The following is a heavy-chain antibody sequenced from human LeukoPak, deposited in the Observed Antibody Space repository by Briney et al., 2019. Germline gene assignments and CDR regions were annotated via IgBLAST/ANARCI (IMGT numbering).Heavy chain of an antibody. D-gene: IGHD6-13*01. CDR2: INPNSGGT. Sequence: ASVKVSCKASGGTFSTFGISWVRQAPGHGLEWMGWINPNSGGTNYAQKFQGRVTMTRDTSISTAYMELNRLTSDDTAVYYCARAYSPTSWGLAAADYYYMDVWGKGTTVTVSS. V-gene: IGHV1-2*02. CDR1: GGTFSTFG. J-gene: IGHJ6*03. CDR3: ARAYSPTSWGLAAADYYYMDV.